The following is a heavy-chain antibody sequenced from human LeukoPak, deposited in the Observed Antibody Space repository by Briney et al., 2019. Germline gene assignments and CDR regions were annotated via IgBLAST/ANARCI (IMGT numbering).Heavy chain of an antibody. Sequence: PSETLSLTCTVSGGSLSSYYWTWIRQPPGKGLEWIGYIYDSGSPNYNPSLKSRVTISLDTSKNQFSLVLNSVTPADTAVYFCARDGARRGWFDPWGQGTLVTVSS. CDR3: ARDGARRGWFDP. J-gene: IGHJ5*02. CDR2: IYDSGSP. V-gene: IGHV4-59*01. CDR1: GGSLSSYY.